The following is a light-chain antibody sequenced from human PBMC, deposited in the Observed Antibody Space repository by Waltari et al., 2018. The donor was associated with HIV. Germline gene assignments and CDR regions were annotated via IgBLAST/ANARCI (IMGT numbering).Light chain of an antibody. V-gene: IGLV2-14*01. CDR1: SSNIGTSKS. J-gene: IGLJ3*02. Sequence: QSALTQPASVSGSPGQSITISCTGPSSNIGTSKSVSWYLQRPGKAPQIIIYEVTNRPSGVSDRFSGSKSGNTASLTISRLQPEDEAVYFCNSFTNSGTLEFGGGTKLTVL. CDR3: NSFTNSGTLE. CDR2: EVT.